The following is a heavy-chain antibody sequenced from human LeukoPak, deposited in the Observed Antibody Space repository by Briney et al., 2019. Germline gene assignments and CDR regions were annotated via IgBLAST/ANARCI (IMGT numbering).Heavy chain of an antibody. D-gene: IGHD3-22*01. J-gene: IGHJ6*02. CDR1: GYTFTSYY. V-gene: IGHV1-46*01. CDR3: ASLGGYYDSSGHPDYGMDV. Sequence: ASVKVSCKASGYTFTSYYMHWVRQAPGQGLEWMGIINASGGSTSYAQEFQGRVTMTRDTSTSTVYMELSSLRSEDTAVYYCASLGGYYDSSGHPDYGMDVWGQGTTVTVSS. CDR2: INASGGST.